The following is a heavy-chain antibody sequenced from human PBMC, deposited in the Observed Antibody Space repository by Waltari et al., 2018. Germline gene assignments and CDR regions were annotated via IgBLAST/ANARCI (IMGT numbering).Heavy chain of an antibody. V-gene: IGHV3-7*01. CDR2: IKQDGSEK. CDR1: GFTFSRYW. Sequence: EVQLVESGGGLVQPGGSLRLSCAASGFTFSRYWMSWVRQAPGKGLEGVANIKQDGSEKYYVDSVKGRFTISRDNAKNSLYLQMNSLRAEDTAVYYCARDSMGLFDYWGQGTLVTVSS. D-gene: IGHD2-8*01. CDR3: ARDSMGLFDY. J-gene: IGHJ4*02.